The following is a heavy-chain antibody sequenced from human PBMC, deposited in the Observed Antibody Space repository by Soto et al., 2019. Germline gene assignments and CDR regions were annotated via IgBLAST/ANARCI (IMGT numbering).Heavy chain of an antibody. D-gene: IGHD2-21*01. V-gene: IGHV3-74*01. CDR2: LNSDGSTT. CDR3: ARGIKNYYGMDV. Sequence: EVQVVESGGGLVQPGGTLSLSCEASGFTFSSYWMHWVPQVPGRGLVWVSRLNSDGSTTNYADSVKGRFTIFRDNARNTLSLQMNSLRADDTAVYYCARGIKNYYGMDVWGQGTTVTVSS. J-gene: IGHJ6*02. CDR1: GFTFSSYW.